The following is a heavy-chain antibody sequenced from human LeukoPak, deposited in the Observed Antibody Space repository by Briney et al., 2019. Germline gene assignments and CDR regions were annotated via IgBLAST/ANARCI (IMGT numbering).Heavy chain of an antibody. CDR1: GFTVSSNY. V-gene: IGHV3-53*05. D-gene: IGHD5-24*01. CDR2: IYSGGST. CDR3: ARDGDGYNPPYFDY. J-gene: IGHJ4*02. Sequence: GGSLRLSCAASGFTVSSNYMNWVRQAPGKGLEWVSVIYSGGSTYYADSVKGRFTISRDNSKNTLYLQMNSLRAEDTAVYYCARDGDGYNPPYFDYWGQGTLVTVSS.